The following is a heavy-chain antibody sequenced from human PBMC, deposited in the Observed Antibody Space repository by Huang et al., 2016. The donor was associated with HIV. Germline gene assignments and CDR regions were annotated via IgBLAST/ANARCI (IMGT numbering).Heavy chain of an antibody. CDR3: AKDPYSSSWFDHFDY. CDR1: GFTFSSYA. J-gene: IGHJ4*02. D-gene: IGHD6-13*01. Sequence: EVQLLESGGGLVQPGGSLRLSCAALGFTFSSYAMSWVRQVPGKGLAWVSVISGGGGSTYYADSVKGRFTISGDNSKNTLYLQMNSLRAEDAAVYYCAKDPYSSSWFDHFDYWGQGTLVTVSS. V-gene: IGHV3-23*01. CDR2: ISGGGGST.